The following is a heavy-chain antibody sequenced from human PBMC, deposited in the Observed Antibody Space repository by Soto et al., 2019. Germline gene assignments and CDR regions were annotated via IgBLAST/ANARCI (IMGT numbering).Heavy chain of an antibody. D-gene: IGHD2-8*01. V-gene: IGHV1-2*04. CDR1: GYSFTDYH. J-gene: IGHJ6*02. CDR3: ARGHSTDCSKGVCSFFYNHEMDV. CDR2: INPKSGGT. Sequence: VASVKVSCKASGYSFTDYHIHWVRQAPGQGLEWLGRINPKSGGTSTAQKFQGWVTMTRDRSISTVYMELTRLRPDDTAVYFCARGHSTDCSKGVCSFFYNHEMDVWGQGTTVTVSS.